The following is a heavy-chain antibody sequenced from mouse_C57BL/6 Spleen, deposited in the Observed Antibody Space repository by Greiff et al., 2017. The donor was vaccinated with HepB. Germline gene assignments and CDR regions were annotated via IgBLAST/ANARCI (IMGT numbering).Heavy chain of an antibody. CDR2: ISDGGSYT. Sequence: EVKLVESGGGLVKPGGSLKLSCAASGFTFSSYAMSWVRQTPEKRLEWVATISDGGSYTYYPDNVKGRFTISRDNAKNNLYLQMSHLKSEDTAMYYCARKTGTGGYFDVWGTGTTVTVSS. J-gene: IGHJ1*03. CDR3: ARKTGTGGYFDV. D-gene: IGHD4-1*01. CDR1: GFTFSSYA. V-gene: IGHV5-4*03.